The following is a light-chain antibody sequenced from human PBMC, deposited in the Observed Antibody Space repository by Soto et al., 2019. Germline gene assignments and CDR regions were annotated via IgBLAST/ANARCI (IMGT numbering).Light chain of an antibody. Sequence: EILLTQSPGTLSLSPGERATLSRRASQRVSSGYLAWYQQKPGQAPRLLIFDASSRATGIPDRFSGSGSGTDFTLTINSLQSEDFAVYYCQQYNNWPHTFGQGTKLEIK. CDR1: QRVSSGY. J-gene: IGKJ2*01. CDR2: DAS. V-gene: IGKV3-20*01. CDR3: QQYNNWPHT.